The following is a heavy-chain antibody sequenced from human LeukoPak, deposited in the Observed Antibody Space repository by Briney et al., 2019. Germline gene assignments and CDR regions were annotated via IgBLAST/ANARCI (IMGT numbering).Heavy chain of an antibody. CDR3: ASGSYYDTPIDS. CDR1: DFTVSGTY. Sequence: GGSLRLSCAVSDFTVSGTYLTWVRQAPGKGLEWVSIIYSGDYTYYADSVKGRFTISRDESTNTLYLQMNSLRADDTAVYYCASGSYYDTPIDSWGQGALLTVSS. J-gene: IGHJ4*02. CDR2: IYSGDYT. V-gene: IGHV3-53*01. D-gene: IGHD1-26*01.